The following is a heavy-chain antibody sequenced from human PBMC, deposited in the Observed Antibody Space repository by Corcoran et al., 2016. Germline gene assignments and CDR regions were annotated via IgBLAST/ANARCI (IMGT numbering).Heavy chain of an antibody. Sequence: EVQLVESGGGLVKPGGSLRLSCAASGFTFSSYSMNWVRQAPGKGLEWVSSISSSSSYIYYADSVKGRFTISRDNAKNSLYLQMNSLRAEDTAVYYGARMAHIAAAGTGIDYWGQGTLVTVSS. CDR3: ARMAHIAAAGTGIDY. D-gene: IGHD6-13*01. CDR2: ISSSSSYI. V-gene: IGHV3-21*01. J-gene: IGHJ4*02. CDR1: GFTFSSYS.